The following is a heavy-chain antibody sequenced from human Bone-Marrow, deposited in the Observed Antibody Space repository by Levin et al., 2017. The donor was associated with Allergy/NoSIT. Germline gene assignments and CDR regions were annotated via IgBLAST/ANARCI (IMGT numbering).Heavy chain of an antibody. D-gene: IGHD6-19*01. CDR1: GFTFNNYA. CDR2: IGAGADT. J-gene: IGHJ5*02. V-gene: IGHV3-23*01. CDR3: AKYLAVGASRWFDP. Sequence: GGSLRLSCATSGFTFNNYAMTWVRQAPGKGLEWVSTIGAGADTHYADSVKGRFIISRDNSKNTLYLQMNSLRAEDTAMYYCAKYLAVGASRWFDPWGQGTLVTVSS.